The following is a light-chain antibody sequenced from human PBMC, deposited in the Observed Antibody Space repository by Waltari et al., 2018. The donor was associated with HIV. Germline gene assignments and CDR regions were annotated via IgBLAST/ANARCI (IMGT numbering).Light chain of an antibody. CDR3: QSYDSSLSGHV. Sequence: QSVLTQPPSVSGAPGQRVTLSCTGSSSNIGAGYDVHWYQQLPGTAPKVLIFGNNNRPSGGPDRFSSFKSGTSASLAITGLQDEDEADYYCQSYDSSLSGHVFGSGTKVTVL. CDR1: SSNIGAGYD. CDR2: GNN. J-gene: IGLJ1*01. V-gene: IGLV1-40*01.